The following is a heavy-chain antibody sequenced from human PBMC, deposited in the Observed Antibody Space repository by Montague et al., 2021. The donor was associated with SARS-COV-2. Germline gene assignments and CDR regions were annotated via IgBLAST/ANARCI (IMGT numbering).Heavy chain of an antibody. J-gene: IGHJ6*02. CDR1: GGSISSYY. CDR3: AGGGVVVIPAVVDYYYGMDV. CDR2: INCSGSA. Sequence: SETLSLTCTVSGGSISSYYWNWIWQSPGKGLEWIGYINCSGSANYNPSLKSRVTISVDTSKTQLSLNLSSVTAAATAIYYCAGGGVVVIPAVVDYYYGMDVWGQGTTVTVSS. V-gene: IGHV4-59*01. D-gene: IGHD2-2*01.